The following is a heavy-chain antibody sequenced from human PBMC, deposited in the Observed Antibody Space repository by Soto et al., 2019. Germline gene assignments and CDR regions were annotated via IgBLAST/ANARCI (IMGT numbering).Heavy chain of an antibody. CDR1: GGSFSGYY. J-gene: IGHJ6*02. Sequence: SETLSLTCAVYGGSFSGYYWTWIRQPPGTGLEWIGEINHSGSTNYNPSLKSRVTISVDTSKYQFSLKLSSVTAADTAVYYCARAGGYSVYYYGMDAWGQGTTVTVSS. CDR2: INHSGST. D-gene: IGHD5-12*01. V-gene: IGHV4-34*01. CDR3: ARAGGYSVYYYGMDA.